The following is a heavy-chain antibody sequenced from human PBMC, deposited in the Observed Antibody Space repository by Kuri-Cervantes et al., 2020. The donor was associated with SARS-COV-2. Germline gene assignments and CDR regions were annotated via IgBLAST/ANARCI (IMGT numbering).Heavy chain of an antibody. CDR2: IYYSGST. Sequence: SETLSLTCTVSGGSVSSGSYYWSWIRQPPGKGLEWIGYIYYSGSTNYYPSLKSRVSISVDTSKNQFSLKQSSVTAADTAVYSCAKDGYRNISRSWYGSYYYYYMDVWGKGTTVTVSS. CDR1: GGSVSSGSYY. J-gene: IGHJ6*03. V-gene: IGHV4-61*01. CDR3: AKDGYRNISRSWYGSYYYYYMDV. D-gene: IGHD6-13*01.